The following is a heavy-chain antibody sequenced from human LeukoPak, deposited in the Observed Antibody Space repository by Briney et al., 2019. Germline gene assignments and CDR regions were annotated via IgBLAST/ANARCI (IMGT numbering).Heavy chain of an antibody. V-gene: IGHV1-18*01. CDR3: ARLVVVAAIRYYGMDV. J-gene: IGHJ6*02. Sequence: ASVKVSCTASGYTFTSYGISWVRQAPGQGLEWMGWISAYNGNTNYAQKLQGRVTMTTDTSTGTAYMELRSLRSDDTAVYYCARLVVVAAIRYYGMDVWGQGTTVTVSS. CDR1: GYTFTSYG. CDR2: ISAYNGNT. D-gene: IGHD2-15*01.